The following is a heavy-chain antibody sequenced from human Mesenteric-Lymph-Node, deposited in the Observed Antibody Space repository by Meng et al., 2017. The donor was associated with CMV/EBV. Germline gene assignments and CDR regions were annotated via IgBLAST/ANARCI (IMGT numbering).Heavy chain of an antibody. CDR3: AGGGQCYGMDF. CDR2: IKEDGTEK. V-gene: IGHV3-7*04. CDR1: GLMFSNYW. Sequence: GGSLRLSCADSGLMFSNYWMSWVRQAPGKGLEWVANIKEDGTEKNYVDSVKGRFSISRDNAKKSLYLQMNSLRAEDTAVYYCAGGGQCYGMDFWGRGTTVTVSS. J-gene: IGHJ6*02. D-gene: IGHD3-10*01.